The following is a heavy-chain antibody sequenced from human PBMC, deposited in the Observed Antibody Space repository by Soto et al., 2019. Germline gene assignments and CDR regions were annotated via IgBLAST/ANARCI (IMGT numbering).Heavy chain of an antibody. D-gene: IGHD2-15*01. J-gene: IGHJ3*02. CDR1: GFSFSNSS. V-gene: IGHV1-58*01. CDR2: IVVGSGNT. CDR3: AAELYSGGSCCSFDI. Sequence: GASVKVYCKTSGFSFSNSSVQWVRQASGQRLEWMGWIVVGSGNTKYAQKFQERVTITTDMSTSTAHMELSSLRTEDTALYYCAAELYSGGSCCSFDIWGQGTMVTVSS.